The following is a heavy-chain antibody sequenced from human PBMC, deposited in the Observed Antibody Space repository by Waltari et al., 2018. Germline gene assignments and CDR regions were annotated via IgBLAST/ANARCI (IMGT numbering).Heavy chain of an antibody. CDR3: AWGYYYYGMDV. V-gene: IGHV4-39*01. CDR2: IHYSGST. CDR1: GGSISSSSYY. J-gene: IGHJ6*02. Sequence: QLQLQESGPGLVKPSETLSLTCTVSGGSISSSSYYWGWIRQPPGKGLGWIGSIHYSGSTYYNPSLKSRVTISVDTSKNQFSRKLSSVTAADTAVYYCAWGYYYYGMDVWGQGTTVTVSS. D-gene: IGHD3-16*01.